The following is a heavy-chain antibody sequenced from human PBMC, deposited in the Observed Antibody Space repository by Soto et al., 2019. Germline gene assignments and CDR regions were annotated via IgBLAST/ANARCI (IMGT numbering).Heavy chain of an antibody. D-gene: IGHD3-22*01. CDR2: INPSDGNR. CDR1: GYSISFYG. CDR3: ARDRLRGYDSSGFYS. V-gene: IGHV1-18*01. J-gene: IGHJ4*02. Sequence: ASVKVSCKASGYSISFYGSKWARQAPGQGLEWMGWINPSDGNRNFAQKFEDRVTMTTATSTNTVFLELRSLKSDDTAIYYCARDRLRGYDSSGFYSWGQGTMVTVSS.